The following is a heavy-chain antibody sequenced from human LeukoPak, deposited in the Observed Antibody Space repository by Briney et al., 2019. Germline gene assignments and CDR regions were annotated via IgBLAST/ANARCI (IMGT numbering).Heavy chain of an antibody. CDR2: ISSNGGHT. Sequence: GGSLRLSCEASGFTFSIFIMGWVRQAPGEGLECVSGISSNGGHTNYAHSVKGRFNISRDNFKNNLHLQMGSLRAADMAVYYCARDTSLVSGSYLDYWGKGTLVTVSS. CDR1: GFTFSIFI. CDR3: ARDTSLVSGSYLDY. J-gene: IGHJ4*02. D-gene: IGHD1-26*01. V-gene: IGHV3-64*01.